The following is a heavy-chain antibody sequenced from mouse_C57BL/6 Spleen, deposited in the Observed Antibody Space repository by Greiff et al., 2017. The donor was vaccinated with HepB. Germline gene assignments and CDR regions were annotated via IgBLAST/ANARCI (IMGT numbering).Heavy chain of an antibody. CDR1: GYTFTSYW. V-gene: IGHV1-7*01. D-gene: IGHD2-5*01. CDR2: INPSSGYT. Sequence: QVQLQQSGAELAKPGASVKLSCKASGYTFTSYWMHWVKQRPGQGLEWIGYINPSSGYTKYHQKFKNKSTLTADKSSSTADMKLSSMPYEDSAVYYCARGPYSNSTWFAYWGQGTLVTVSS. CDR3: ARGPYSNSTWFAY. J-gene: IGHJ3*01.